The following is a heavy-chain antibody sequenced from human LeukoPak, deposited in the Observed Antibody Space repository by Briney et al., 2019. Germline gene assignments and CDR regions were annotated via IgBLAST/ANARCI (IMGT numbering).Heavy chain of an antibody. D-gene: IGHD6-13*01. J-gene: IGHJ4*02. CDR2: ISSSSSYI. CDR3: ASDSRNYFDY. V-gene: IGHV3-21*01. Sequence: GGSLRFSCAASGFTFSSDSMNSLPQAPGKGAAAVSSISSSSSYIYYADSVSGRFTIARDNAKTSLYLQMNSLRAEDTAVYYCASDSRNYFDYWGQGTLVTVSS. CDR1: GFTFSSDS.